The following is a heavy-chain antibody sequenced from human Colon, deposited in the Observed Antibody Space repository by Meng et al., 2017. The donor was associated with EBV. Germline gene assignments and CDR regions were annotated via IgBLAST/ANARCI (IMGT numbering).Heavy chain of an antibody. Sequence: QGQLQDAGPGLVKPSGTLSPTCGVSGVSISSNIRWTWVRQPPGKGLEWIGDIDDSGSTNYNPSLNSRISISLDKSKNHFSLKVNSVTAADTAVYYCARGKQDAWELLAYWGQGALVTASS. CDR3: ARGKQDAWELLAY. V-gene: IGHV4-4*02. J-gene: IGHJ4*02. D-gene: IGHD1-26*01. CDR1: GVSISSNIR. CDR2: IDDSGST.